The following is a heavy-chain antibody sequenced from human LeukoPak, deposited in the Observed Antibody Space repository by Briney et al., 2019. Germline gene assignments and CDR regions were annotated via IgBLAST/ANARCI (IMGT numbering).Heavy chain of an antibody. J-gene: IGHJ6*04. D-gene: IGHD6-19*01. V-gene: IGHV3-23*01. CDR1: GVTFSSYA. Sequence: AGGSLRLSCAASGVTFSSYAMSWVRQAPGKGLEWVSAISVSGGSTYYADSVKGRFTISRDNSKHTLYLQMNSLRAEDTAVYYCAKDPSGWYYYYYYGMDVWGKGTTVTVSS. CDR3: AKDPSGWYYYYYYGMDV. CDR2: ISVSGGST.